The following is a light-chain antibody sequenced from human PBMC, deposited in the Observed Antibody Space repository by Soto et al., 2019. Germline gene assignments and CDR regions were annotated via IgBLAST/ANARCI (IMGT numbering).Light chain of an antibody. Sequence: QSALTQPPSASGSPGQSVTISCTGTSSDIGGYNSVSWYQQHPGKAPRLMIYEVNKRPSGVPDRFSGSKSGYTASLTVSGLQTEDEAFYYCSSSAGIYHYLVFGGGTQLTVL. V-gene: IGLV2-8*01. CDR3: SSSAGIYHYLV. CDR1: SSDIGGYNS. CDR2: EVN. J-gene: IGLJ3*02.